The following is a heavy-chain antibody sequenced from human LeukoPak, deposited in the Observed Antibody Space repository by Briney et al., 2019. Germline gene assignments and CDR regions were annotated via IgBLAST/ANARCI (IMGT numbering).Heavy chain of an antibody. D-gene: IGHD3-22*01. CDR2: ISYSGSS. V-gene: IGHV4-59*01. J-gene: IGHJ5*02. CDR3: AREDRDYYDSSGYYNWFDP. Sequence: SETLSLTCTVSGVSISGYYWSWIRQPPGKGLEWIGYISYSGSSNYNPSLKSRVTISVDTSKNQFSLKLSSVTAADTAVYYCAREDRDYYDSSGYYNWFDPWGQGTLVTVSS. CDR1: GVSISGYY.